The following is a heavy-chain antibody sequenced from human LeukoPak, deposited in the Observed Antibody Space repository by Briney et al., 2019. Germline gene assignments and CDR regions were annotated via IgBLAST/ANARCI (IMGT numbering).Heavy chain of an antibody. D-gene: IGHD3-22*01. CDR2: ISYDGRNK. Sequence: PGGSLRLSCAASGFTFSSYSMNWVRQVPGKGLEWLALISYDGRNKYYADPVKGRFTISRDNSRNTLSLQMNSLRTDDTAVYYCARDNGPLYDKSGYYIGMECDSWGQGTLVTVSS. CDR3: ARDNGPLYDKSGYYIGMECDS. CDR1: GFTFSSYS. J-gene: IGHJ4*02. V-gene: IGHV3-30*03.